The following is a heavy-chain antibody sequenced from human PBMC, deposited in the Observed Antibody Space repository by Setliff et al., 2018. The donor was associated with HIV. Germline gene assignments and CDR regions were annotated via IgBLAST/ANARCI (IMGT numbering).Heavy chain of an antibody. Sequence: SETLSLTCTVYGGFIKNSNYYWGWIRQPPGKGLEWIGNIHYSGSTYYNPSLKSRVTISVDTSKNQFSLKLSSVTAADRAVYYCARHRDPPGFRLIYYYYYMDVWGKGTTVTVS. CDR1: GGFIKNSNYY. CDR2: IHYSGST. CDR3: ARHRDPPGFRLIYYYYYMDV. D-gene: IGHD5-12*01. J-gene: IGHJ6*03. V-gene: IGHV4-39*01.